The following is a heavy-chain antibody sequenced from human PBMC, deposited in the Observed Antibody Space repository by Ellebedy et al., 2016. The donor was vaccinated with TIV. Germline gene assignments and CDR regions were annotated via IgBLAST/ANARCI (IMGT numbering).Heavy chain of an antibody. V-gene: IGHV2-5*01. Sequence: SGPTLVKPTQTLTLTCTFSGFSLSTSGVGVGWIRQPPGKALEWLALIYWNDDKCYSPSLKSRLTITKDTSKNQVVLTMTNMDPVDTATYYCAHSRQAVADFDYWGQGTLVTVSS. CDR3: AHSRQAVADFDY. D-gene: IGHD6-19*01. CDR2: IYWNDDK. J-gene: IGHJ4*02. CDR1: GFSLSTSGVG.